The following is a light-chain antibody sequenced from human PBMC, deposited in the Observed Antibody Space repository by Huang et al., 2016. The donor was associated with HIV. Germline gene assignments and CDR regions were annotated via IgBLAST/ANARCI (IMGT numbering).Light chain of an antibody. CDR2: GAS. V-gene: IGKV3-15*01. Sequence: EIVMTQSPATLSVSPGERATLSCRASQSFSANLAWYQQKPGQAPKLLSHGASTRATGIPDRFSGSGSGTDFTLTISSLQSEDFAVYYCQQYNNPGTFGQGTKVEIK. CDR1: QSFSAN. J-gene: IGKJ1*01. CDR3: QQYNNPGT.